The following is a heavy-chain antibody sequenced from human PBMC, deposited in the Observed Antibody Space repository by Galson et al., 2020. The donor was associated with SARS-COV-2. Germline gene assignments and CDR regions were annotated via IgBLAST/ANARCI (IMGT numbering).Heavy chain of an antibody. CDR1: GGSISSGGYY. D-gene: IGHD3-3*01. CDR3: ARAHFGVVIIWTVGAFDI. J-gene: IGHJ3*02. Sequence: SQTLSLTCTVSGGSISSGGYYWSWIRQHPGKGLEWIGYIYYSGSTYYNPSLKSRVTISVDTSKNQFSLKLSSVTAADTAVYYCARAHFGVVIIWTVGAFDIWGQGTMVTVSS. V-gene: IGHV4-31*03. CDR2: IYYSGST.